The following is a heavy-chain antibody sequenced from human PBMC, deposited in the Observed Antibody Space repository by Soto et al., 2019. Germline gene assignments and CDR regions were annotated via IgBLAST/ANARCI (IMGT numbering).Heavy chain of an antibody. J-gene: IGHJ4*02. D-gene: IGHD6-13*01. CDR3: AKDSWYFDL. CDR1: GFVFANFW. CDR2: IDTSGHST. V-gene: IGHV3-74*01. Sequence: GGSLRLSCEASGFVFANFWMHWVRHVPGKGLVWVARIDTSGHSTNYAESVKGRFTISRDNAKNTVSLQMNSLRVEDTGVYYCAKDSWYFDLWSQGSQVTVSS.